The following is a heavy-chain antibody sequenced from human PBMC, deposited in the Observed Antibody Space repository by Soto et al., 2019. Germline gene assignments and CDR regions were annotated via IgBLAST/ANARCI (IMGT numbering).Heavy chain of an antibody. V-gene: IGHV1-18*01. J-gene: IGHJ4*02. CDR3: ARKAVSGRTGFDY. CDR2: VNAYNGNT. Sequence: QVQLVQTGAEVKKPGASVKVSCKASGYTFTSYGIRWVRQAPGQGLEWMGWVNAYNGNTNYAQKFQARVTMTTDTSTSTAYMELRSLRSDDTAVYYCARKAVSGRTGFDYWGQGTLVTVSS. D-gene: IGHD6-19*01. CDR1: GYTFTSYG.